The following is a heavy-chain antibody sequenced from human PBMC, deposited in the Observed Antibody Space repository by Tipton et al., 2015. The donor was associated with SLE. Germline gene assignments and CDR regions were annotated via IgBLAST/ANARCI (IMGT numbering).Heavy chain of an antibody. Sequence: TLSLTCTVSGGSFRSYYWSWIRQPPGKGLEWIAYIYYSGSTNYNPSLKSRVTISLDTSKSQFSLKLSSVTAADTAVYYCARATRGSAATLFDSWGQRTLVTVSS. J-gene: IGHJ4*02. CDR3: ARATRGSAATLFDS. CDR1: GGSFRSYY. CDR2: IYYSGST. D-gene: IGHD3-10*01. V-gene: IGHV4-59*01.